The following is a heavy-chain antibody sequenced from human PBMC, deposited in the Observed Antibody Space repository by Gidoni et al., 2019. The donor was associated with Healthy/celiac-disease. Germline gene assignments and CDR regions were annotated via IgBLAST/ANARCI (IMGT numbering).Heavy chain of an antibody. V-gene: IGHV3-30-3*01. D-gene: IGHD3-10*01. J-gene: IGHJ4*02. CDR1: GFTFSRYA. CDR3: ARDYGSGSYYNGPQYYFDY. Sequence: QVQLVESGGGVVQPGRSLRLSCAASGFTFSRYAMHWVRQAPGKGLEWVAVISYDGSNKYYADSVKGRFTISRDNSKNTLYLQMNSLRAEDTAVYYCARDYGSGSYYNGPQYYFDYWGQGTLVTVSS. CDR2: ISYDGSNK.